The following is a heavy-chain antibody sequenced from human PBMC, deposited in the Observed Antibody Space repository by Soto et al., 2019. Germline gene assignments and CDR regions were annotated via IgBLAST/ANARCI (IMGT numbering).Heavy chain of an antibody. CDR2: VKDGGHT. CDR3: ARGQEGVVATH. J-gene: IGHJ4*02. CDR1: GGSLSGYY. D-gene: IGHD5-12*01. V-gene: IGHV4-34*01. Sequence: QVQLQQWGAGLLKPSETLSLNCAVTGGSLSGYYWSWIRQPPGKGLEWIGEVKDGGHTNYSPSLRGRVTISSYTSNNQFSLRLTSVTAADTGVYYCARGQEGVVATHWDQGSLVTVSS.